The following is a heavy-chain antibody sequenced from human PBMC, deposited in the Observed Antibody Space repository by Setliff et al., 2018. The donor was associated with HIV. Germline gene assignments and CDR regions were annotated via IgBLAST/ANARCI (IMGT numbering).Heavy chain of an antibody. V-gene: IGHV4-39*01. Sequence: PSETLSLTCTVSGGSISSSTYYWGWIRQPPGKGLEWIVNIYYSASTYYNPSLKSRVTMSADTSKNQFSLKLTSVTAAETAVYYCSRGGTMIRGLGYWGQGTLVTVSS. CDR2: IYYSAST. D-gene: IGHD3-10*01. J-gene: IGHJ4*02. CDR1: GGSISSSTYY. CDR3: SRGGTMIRGLGY.